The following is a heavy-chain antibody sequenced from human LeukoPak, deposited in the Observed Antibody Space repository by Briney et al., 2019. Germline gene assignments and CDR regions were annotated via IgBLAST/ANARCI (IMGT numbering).Heavy chain of an antibody. Sequence: PSETLSLTCAVYGGSLSGYYWPWIRQPPGKGLEWIGEINHSGSPNYNPSLKSRVTISVDTSKSQFSLKLSSVTAADTAVYYCARTIAVAGTLYYYCGMDVWGKGTTVTVSS. J-gene: IGHJ6*04. CDR1: GGSLSGYY. CDR3: ARTIAVAGTLYYYCGMDV. D-gene: IGHD6-19*01. CDR2: INHSGSP. V-gene: IGHV4-34*01.